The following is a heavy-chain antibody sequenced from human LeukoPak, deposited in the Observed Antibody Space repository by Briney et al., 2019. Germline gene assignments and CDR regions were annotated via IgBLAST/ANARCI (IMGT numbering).Heavy chain of an antibody. CDR2: MKQDGSEK. CDR3: AREGIAAAADY. Sequence: GGSLRLSCVASAFNFSSYWMSWVRQAPGKGLEWGANMKQDGSEKYYVDSVKGRFTISRDSAKTSVYLQMNSLRAEDTAMYYCAREGIAAAADYWGQGMLVTVSS. J-gene: IGHJ4*02. CDR1: AFNFSSYW. V-gene: IGHV3-7*01. D-gene: IGHD6-13*01.